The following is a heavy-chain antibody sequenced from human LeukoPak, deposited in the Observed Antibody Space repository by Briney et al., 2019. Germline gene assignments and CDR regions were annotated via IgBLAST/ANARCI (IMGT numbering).Heavy chain of an antibody. CDR2: IKQDGSEK. CDR3: AREWQGGIAAAGTRIEGDY. Sequence: PGGSLRLSCAASGFTFSSYWMSWVRQAPGKGLEWVANIKQDGSEKYYVDSVKGRFTISRDSAKNSLYLQMNSLRAEDTAVYYCAREWQGGIAAAGTRIEGDYWGQGTLVAVSS. CDR1: GFTFSSYW. J-gene: IGHJ4*02. V-gene: IGHV3-7*01. D-gene: IGHD6-13*01.